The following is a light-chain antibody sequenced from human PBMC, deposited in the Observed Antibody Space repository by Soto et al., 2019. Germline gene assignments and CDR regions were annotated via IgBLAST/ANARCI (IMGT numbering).Light chain of an antibody. CDR1: QSVTWY. CDR3: QQRTNWLT. Sequence: EIVLTQSPATLSLSPGERATLSCRASQSVTWYLAWYQQKPGQAPRLLIYDATNRATGIPARFSGSGSGTDFTLTISSLEPEAFAVYYCQQRTNWLTFGGGTRVEI. CDR2: DAT. J-gene: IGKJ4*01. V-gene: IGKV3-11*01.